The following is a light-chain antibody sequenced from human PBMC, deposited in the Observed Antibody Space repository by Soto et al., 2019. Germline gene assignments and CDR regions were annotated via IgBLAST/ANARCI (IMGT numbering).Light chain of an antibody. V-gene: IGKV1-39*01. CDR2: GAV. Sequence: DIQMTESPSSLSASVGDSVTITCRASQSIASYVNWYQQKPGKAPKFLILGAVILQSGVPSRFSGSGAGTDCTLTISSLQPEDVSTDYCQRDYNNIRTFGQGTQVDIK. CDR3: QRDYNNIRT. CDR1: QSIASY. J-gene: IGKJ1*01.